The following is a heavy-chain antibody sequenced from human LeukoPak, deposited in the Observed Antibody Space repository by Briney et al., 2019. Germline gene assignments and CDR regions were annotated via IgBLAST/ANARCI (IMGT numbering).Heavy chain of an antibody. V-gene: IGHV6-1*01. CDR1: GDSVSSNSAA. CDR2: TYYRSKWYN. Sequence: SQTLSLTCAISGDSVSSNSAAWNWIRQSPSRGLEWLGRTYYRSKWYNDYAVSVKSRITINPDTSKNQFSLQLNSVTPEDTAVYYCASYQLGQQPAPNGAFDIWGQGTMVTVSS. D-gene: IGHD2-2*01. CDR3: ASYQLGQQPAPNGAFDI. J-gene: IGHJ3*02.